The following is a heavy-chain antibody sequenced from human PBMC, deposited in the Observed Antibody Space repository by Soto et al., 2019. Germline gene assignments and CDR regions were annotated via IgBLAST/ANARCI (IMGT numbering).Heavy chain of an antibody. J-gene: IGHJ3*02. CDR2: INPSGGST. D-gene: IGHD1-26*01. CDR3: ARDRVVGATTGVFDI. Sequence: GASVKVSCKASGYTFTRYYMHWVRQAPGQGLEWMGIINPSGGSTSYAQKFQGRVTMTRDTSTSTVYMELSSLRSEDTAVYYCARDRVVGATTGVFDIWGQGTMVTVSS. CDR1: GYTFTRYY. V-gene: IGHV1-46*01.